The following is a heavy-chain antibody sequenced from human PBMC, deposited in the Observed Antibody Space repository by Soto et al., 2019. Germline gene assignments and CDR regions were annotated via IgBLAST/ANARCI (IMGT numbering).Heavy chain of an antibody. CDR1: GGTFSSYA. CDR2: IVPIFGTA. V-gene: IGHV1-69*13. CDR3: ARGDLGYCSGGSCFEIYYYYGMDV. D-gene: IGHD2-15*01. J-gene: IGHJ6*02. Sequence: SVKVSCKASGGTFSSYAISWVRQAPGQGLEWMGGIVPIFGTANYAQKFQGRVTITADESTSTAYTELSSLRSEDTAVYYCARGDLGYCSGGSCFEIYYYYGMDVWGQGTTVTVSS.